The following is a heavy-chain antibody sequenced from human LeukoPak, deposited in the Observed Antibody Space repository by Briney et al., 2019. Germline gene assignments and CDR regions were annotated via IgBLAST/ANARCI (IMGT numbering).Heavy chain of an antibody. D-gene: IGHD3-22*01. V-gene: IGHV4-59*01. Sequence: SETLSLTCTVSGGSISSYYWSWIRQPPGKGLEWIGYIYYSGSTNYNPSLKSRVTISVDTSKNQCSLKLGSVTVSDTAGYYCARVQPRTSYYYDSSGYSDDAFDIWGQGTMVTVSS. CDR1: GGSISSYY. CDR2: IYYSGST. CDR3: ARVQPRTSYYYDSSGYSDDAFDI. J-gene: IGHJ3*02.